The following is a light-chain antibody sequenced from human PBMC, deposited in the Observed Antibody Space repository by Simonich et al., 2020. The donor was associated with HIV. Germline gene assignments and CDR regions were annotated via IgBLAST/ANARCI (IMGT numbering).Light chain of an antibody. Sequence: QSALTQPASVSGSPGQSIPISCTGTNSDVGGYNYVSWYQQPPGKAPKLLIFDVSNRPSGVSTRFSGSKSGNTASLTISGLQAEDEADYYCSSYTSSSTVVFGGGTKLTVL. J-gene: IGLJ2*01. CDR3: SSYTSSSTVV. V-gene: IGLV2-14*03. CDR2: DVS. CDR1: NSDVGGYNY.